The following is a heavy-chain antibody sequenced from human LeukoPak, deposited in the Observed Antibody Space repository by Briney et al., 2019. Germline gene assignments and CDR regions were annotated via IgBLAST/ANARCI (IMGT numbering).Heavy chain of an antibody. J-gene: IGHJ4*02. CDR1: GFTFSSYG. D-gene: IGHD7-27*01. Sequence: GSLRLSGAASGFTFSSYGMNWVRQPPGKGLEWIGEINHSGSTNYNPSLKSRVTISIDPSKHQFSLKLSSMTAADTAVYYCARVLGTYFDYWGQGTLVTVSS. V-gene: IGHV4-34*01. CDR3: ARVLGTYFDY. CDR2: INHSGST.